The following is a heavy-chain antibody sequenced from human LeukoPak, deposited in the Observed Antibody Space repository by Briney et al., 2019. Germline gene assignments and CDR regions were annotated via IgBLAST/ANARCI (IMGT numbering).Heavy chain of an antibody. CDR2: IYYSGST. Sequence: SETLSLTCTVSGGSISSSSYYWGWIRQPPGKGLEWIGSIYYSGSTYYNPSLKSRVTISVDTSKNQFSLKLSSVTAADTAVYYCARAPRLVMVRGVIMTYYFDYWGQGTLVTVSS. J-gene: IGHJ4*02. D-gene: IGHD3-10*01. CDR1: GGSISSSSYY. V-gene: IGHV4-39*01. CDR3: ARAPRLVMVRGVIMTYYFDY.